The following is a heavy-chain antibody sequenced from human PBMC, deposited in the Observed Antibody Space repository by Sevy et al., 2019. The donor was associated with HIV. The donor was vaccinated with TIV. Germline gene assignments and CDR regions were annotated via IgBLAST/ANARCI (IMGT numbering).Heavy chain of an antibody. V-gene: IGHV3-30*04. Sequence: GGSLRLSCAASEFMFSTYAMHWVRQAPGKGLEWVAVISYDGRSHYYADSVKGRFTISRDNSKNMLFVQMNSLRLEDTAFYYCARDAGYSTDWYPSDYWGQGTLVTVSS. CDR3: ARDAGYSTDWYPSDY. D-gene: IGHD6-19*01. CDR2: ISYDGRSH. J-gene: IGHJ4*02. CDR1: EFMFSTYA.